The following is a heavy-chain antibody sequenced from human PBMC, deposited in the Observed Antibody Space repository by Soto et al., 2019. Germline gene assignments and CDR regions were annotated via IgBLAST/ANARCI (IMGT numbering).Heavy chain of an antibody. CDR3: ARGSVAGPTYYYYGMDV. J-gene: IGHJ6*02. V-gene: IGHV2-70*01. Sequence: SGPTLVNPTQTLTLTCTFSGFSLSTSGMCVSRIRQPPGKALEWLALIDWDDDKYYSTSLKTRLTISKGTSKNQVVLTMTNMDPVDTATYYCARGSVAGPTYYYYGMDVWGQGTTVTVSS. D-gene: IGHD6-19*01. CDR2: IDWDDDK. CDR1: GFSLSTSGMC.